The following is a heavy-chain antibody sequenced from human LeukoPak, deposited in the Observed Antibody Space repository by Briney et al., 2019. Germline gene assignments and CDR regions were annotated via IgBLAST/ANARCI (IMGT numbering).Heavy chain of an antibody. Sequence: GGSLRLSCAASGFTFSDYYMSWIRQAPGKGLEWVSYISSSGSTIYYADSVKGRFTISRDNSKNTLYPQMNSLRAEDTAVYYCARDRGITMIVVVITYAFDIWGQGTMVTVSS. J-gene: IGHJ3*02. CDR1: GFTFSDYY. CDR2: ISSSGSTI. CDR3: ARDRGITMIVVVITYAFDI. D-gene: IGHD3-22*01. V-gene: IGHV3-11*04.